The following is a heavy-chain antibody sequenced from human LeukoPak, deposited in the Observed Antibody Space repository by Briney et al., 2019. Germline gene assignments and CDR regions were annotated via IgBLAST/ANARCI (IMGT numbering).Heavy chain of an antibody. D-gene: IGHD4-17*01. CDR1: GFTFSSYA. V-gene: IGHV3-23*01. J-gene: IGHJ1*01. Sequence: AGGSLRLSCAASGFTFSSYAMSWVRQAPGKGLEWVSAISGSGGSTYYADSVKGRFTISRDNSKNTLYLQMNSLRAEDTAVYYCAKETTVTPFAEYFQHWGQGTLVTVSS. CDR2: ISGSGGST. CDR3: AKETTVTPFAEYFQH.